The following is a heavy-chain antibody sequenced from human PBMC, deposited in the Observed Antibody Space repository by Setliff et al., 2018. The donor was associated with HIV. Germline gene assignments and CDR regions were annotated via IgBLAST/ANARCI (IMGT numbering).Heavy chain of an antibody. Sequence: ASVKVSCKASGYTFNNYGISWVRQAPGQGLEWMGWINTHSGYTNYAQNVKGRVTVTRDTSTSTAYMELRSLKSADTAVYYCARGSXXXXSRSDYWGLGTLVTVSS. V-gene: IGHV1-18*01. D-gene: IGHD3-10*01. CDR1: GYTFNNYG. CDR2: INTHSGYT. CDR3: ARGSXXXXSRSDY. J-gene: IGHJ4*02.